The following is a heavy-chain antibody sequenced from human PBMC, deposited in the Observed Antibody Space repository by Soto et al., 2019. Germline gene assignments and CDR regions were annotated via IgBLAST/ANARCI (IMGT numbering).Heavy chain of an antibody. CDR2: INPNSGGT. Sequence: ASVKVSCKASGYTFTGYYMHWVRQAPGQGLEWMGWINPNSGGTNYAQKFQGRVTMTRDTSISTAYMELSRLRSDDTAAYYCAREDTAMVTVDYWGQGTLVTVSS. CDR3: AREDTAMVTVDY. D-gene: IGHD5-18*01. V-gene: IGHV1-2*02. J-gene: IGHJ4*02. CDR1: GYTFTGYY.